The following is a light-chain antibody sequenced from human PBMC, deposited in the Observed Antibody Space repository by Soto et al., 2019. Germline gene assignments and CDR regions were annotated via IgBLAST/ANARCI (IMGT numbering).Light chain of an antibody. Sequence: EIVMTQSPATLSVSPGERATLSCRASQSVSSNLAWYQHKPCQAPRLLIYGASTRATGIPARFSGSGSGTEFTITIISLQLEDVAVYDYQHETNCPPITFGGGTKVEL. CDR2: GAS. CDR1: QSVSSN. V-gene: IGKV3-15*01. CDR3: QHETNCPPIT. J-gene: IGKJ4*01.